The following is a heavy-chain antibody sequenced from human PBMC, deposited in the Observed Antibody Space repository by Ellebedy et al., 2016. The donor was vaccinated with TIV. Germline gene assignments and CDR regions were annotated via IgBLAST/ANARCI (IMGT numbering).Heavy chain of an antibody. CDR2: ISTDGSNT. CDR1: GFTFSSYA. Sequence: GGSLRLSCAASGFTFSSYAMSWVRQAPGKGLVWVSRISTDGSNTYYADSVKGRFTISRDIATDTLYLQMNSLRTEDTAVYYCAALRGWSNDAFDIWGQGTMVTVSS. V-gene: IGHV3-74*01. CDR3: AALRGWSNDAFDI. J-gene: IGHJ3*02. D-gene: IGHD2-15*01.